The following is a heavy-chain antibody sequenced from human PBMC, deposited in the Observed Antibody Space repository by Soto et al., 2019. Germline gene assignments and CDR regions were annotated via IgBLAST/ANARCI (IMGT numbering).Heavy chain of an antibody. CDR1: GGTFSSYA. CDR3: ARGIAAAAARGMDV. J-gene: IGHJ6*02. Sequence: GASVKVSCKASGGTFSSYAISWVRQAPGQGLEWMGRIIPILGIANYAQKFQGRVTITADKSTSTAYMELSSLRSEDTAVYYCARGIAAAAARGMDVWGQGTTVTVSS. CDR2: IIPILGIA. V-gene: IGHV1-69*04. D-gene: IGHD6-13*01.